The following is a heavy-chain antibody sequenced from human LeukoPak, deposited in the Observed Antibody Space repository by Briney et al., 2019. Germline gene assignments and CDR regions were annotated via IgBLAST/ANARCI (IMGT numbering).Heavy chain of an antibody. CDR2: IYYSGST. V-gene: IGHV4-39*02. D-gene: IGHD6-13*01. J-gene: IGHJ3*02. Sequence: SETLSLTCTVSGGSISSSSYYWGWIRQPPGKGLEWIGSIYYSGSTYYNPSLKSRVTISVDTSKNQFSLKLSSVTAADTAVYYCARDLIGSSWYKAFDIWGQGTMVTVSS. CDR1: GGSISSSSYY. CDR3: ARDLIGSSWYKAFDI.